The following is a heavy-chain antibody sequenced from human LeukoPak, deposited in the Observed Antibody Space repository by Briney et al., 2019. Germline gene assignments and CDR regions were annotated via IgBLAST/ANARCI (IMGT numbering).Heavy chain of an antibody. Sequence: PSETLSLTCAVYGGSFSGYYWSWIRQPPGKGLEWTGEINHSGSTNYNPSLKSRVTISVDTSKNQFSLKLSSVTAADTAVYYCAGQLRTLRYPYYYYYMDVWGKGTTVTISS. V-gene: IGHV4-34*01. CDR2: INHSGST. CDR3: AGQLRTLRYPYYYYYMDV. J-gene: IGHJ6*03. D-gene: IGHD3-9*01. CDR1: GGSFSGYY.